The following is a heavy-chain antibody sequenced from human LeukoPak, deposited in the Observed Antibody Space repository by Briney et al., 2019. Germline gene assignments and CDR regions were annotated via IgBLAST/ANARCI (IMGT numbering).Heavy chain of an antibody. Sequence: GGSLRLSCAASGFTFSSYSMNWDRQAPGKGLEWVSSISSSSSYIYYADSVKGRFTISRDNAKNSLYLQMNSLRAEDTAVYYCARGMITFGGVTGDAFDIWGQGTMVTVSS. CDR2: ISSSSSYI. CDR1: GFTFSSYS. V-gene: IGHV3-21*01. D-gene: IGHD3-16*01. CDR3: ARGMITFGGVTGDAFDI. J-gene: IGHJ3*02.